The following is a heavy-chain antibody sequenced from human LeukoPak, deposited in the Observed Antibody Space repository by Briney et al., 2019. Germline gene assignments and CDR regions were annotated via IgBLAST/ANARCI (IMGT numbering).Heavy chain of an antibody. CDR2: ISYDGSNK. V-gene: IGHV3-30*04. Sequence: GGSLRLSCAASGFTFSSYAMHWVRQAPGKGLEWVAVISYDGSNKYYADSVKGRFTISRDNSKNTLYLQMNSLRAEDTAVYYCARDHGSSSWWYYYYMDVWGKGTTVTVSS. CDR1: GFTFSSYA. CDR3: ARDHGSSSWWYYYYMDV. J-gene: IGHJ6*03. D-gene: IGHD6-13*01.